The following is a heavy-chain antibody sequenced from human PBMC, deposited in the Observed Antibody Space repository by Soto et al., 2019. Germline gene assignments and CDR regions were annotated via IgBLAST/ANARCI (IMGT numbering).Heavy chain of an antibody. Sequence: XESLSLNCAASGLAFSNYEVNWVRQAPGKGLEWVSYISLSGSTIYYADSVKGRFTISRDDAKNSLYLQMDSLRADDTAVYYCARESFSASPNFFDYWGQGTLVTVSS. CDR1: GLAFSNYE. CDR2: ISLSGSTI. V-gene: IGHV3-48*03. J-gene: IGHJ4*02. D-gene: IGHD3-3*02. CDR3: ARESFSASPNFFDY.